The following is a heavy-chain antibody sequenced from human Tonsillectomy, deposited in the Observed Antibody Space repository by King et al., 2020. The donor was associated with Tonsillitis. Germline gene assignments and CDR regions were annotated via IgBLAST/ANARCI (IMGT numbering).Heavy chain of an antibody. Sequence: VQLQESGPGLVKPSETLSLICTVSGGSISTYYWSWIRQPPGKGLEWIGYIYYSGSTNYNPSLKSRVTISVDTSKNQFSLKLSSVTAADTAVYYCARGGGGLHGYYYYNMDVWGQGTTVTVSS. CDR1: GGSISTYY. CDR3: ARGGGGLHGYYYYNMDV. D-gene: IGHD6-25*01. CDR2: IYYSGST. J-gene: IGHJ6*02. V-gene: IGHV4-59*01.